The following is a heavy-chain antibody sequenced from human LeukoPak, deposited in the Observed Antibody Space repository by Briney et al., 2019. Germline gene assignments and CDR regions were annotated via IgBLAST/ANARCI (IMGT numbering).Heavy chain of an antibody. J-gene: IGHJ4*02. D-gene: IGHD3-10*01. CDR2: IWYDGSNK. CDR3: ARVLGYYGSGSYYSPLDY. V-gene: IGHV3-33*01. CDR1: GFTFSSYG. Sequence: GGSLRLSCAASGFTFSSYGMHWVRQAPGKGLEWVAVIWYDGSNKYYADSAKGRFTISRDNSKNTLYLQMNSLRAEDTAVYYCARVLGYYGSGSYYSPLDYWGQGTLVTVSS.